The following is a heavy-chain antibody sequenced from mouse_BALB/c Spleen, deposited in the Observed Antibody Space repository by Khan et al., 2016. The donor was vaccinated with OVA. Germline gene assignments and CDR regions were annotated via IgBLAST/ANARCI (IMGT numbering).Heavy chain of an antibody. V-gene: IGHV2-3*01. CDR1: GFSLTSYG. CDR3: SKPREGYPYGMYY. CDR2: IRGDGST. J-gene: IGHJ4*01. Sequence: QVQLKESGPGLVAPSQSLSITCTVSGFSLTSYGVNWVRQPPGKGLEWLGVIRGDGSTNYHSALKFRLCITTDHSKSQVFLQLNSLQTDDTTTYCFSKPREGYPYGMYYWGQGTSVTFSA. D-gene: IGHD1-1*01.